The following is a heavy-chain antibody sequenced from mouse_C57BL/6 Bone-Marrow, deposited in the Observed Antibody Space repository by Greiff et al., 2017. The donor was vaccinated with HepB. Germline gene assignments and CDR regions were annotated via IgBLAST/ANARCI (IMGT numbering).Heavy chain of an antibody. CDR1: GYTFTDYN. Sequence: EVKLQQSGPELVKPGASVKIPCKASGYTFTDYNMDWVKQSHGKSLEWIGDINPNNGGTIYNQKFKGKATLTVDKSSSTAYMELRSLTSEDTAVYYCARRGYDYEFAYWGQGTLVTVSA. D-gene: IGHD2-4*01. V-gene: IGHV1-18*01. J-gene: IGHJ3*01. CDR2: INPNNGGT. CDR3: ARRGYDYEFAY.